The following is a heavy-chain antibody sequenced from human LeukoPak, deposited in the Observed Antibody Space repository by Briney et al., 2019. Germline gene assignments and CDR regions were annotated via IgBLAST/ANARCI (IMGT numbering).Heavy chain of an antibody. CDR1: GFMFTDHA. CDR2: ISGSGTTT. CDR3: ARVLTLWFGALDY. Sequence: LTGGSLRLSCAASGFMFTDHALSWVRQAPGKGLEWVSSISGSGTTTYYAESVRGRFTISRDNSKNTVYLQMNSLRADDTALYYCARVLTLWFGALDYWGQGRMVSV. V-gene: IGHV3-23*01. D-gene: IGHD3-10*01. J-gene: IGHJ4*02.